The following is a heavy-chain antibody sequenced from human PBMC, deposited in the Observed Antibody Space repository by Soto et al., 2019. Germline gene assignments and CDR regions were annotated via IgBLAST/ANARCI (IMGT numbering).Heavy chain of an antibody. CDR2: ITSSGSTI. CDR1: GFTFSDYY. Sequence: QVQLVESGGGLVKPGGSLRLSCAASGFTFSDYYMSWIRPAPGKGLEWVSYITSSGSTIYYADSVKGRFTISRDNAKNSLYLQMNSLRAEDTAVYYCARDQYYYGSGSYPYYYYGMDVWGQGTTVTVSS. V-gene: IGHV3-11*01. D-gene: IGHD3-10*01. CDR3: ARDQYYYGSGSYPYYYYGMDV. J-gene: IGHJ6*02.